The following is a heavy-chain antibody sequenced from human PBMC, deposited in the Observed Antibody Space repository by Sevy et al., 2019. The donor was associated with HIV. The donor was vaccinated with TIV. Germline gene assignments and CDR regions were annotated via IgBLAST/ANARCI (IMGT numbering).Heavy chain of an antibody. CDR1: GDSINTYY. CDR3: ARLRWDLVVVPGATPGCYFDQ. Sequence: SETLSLTCTVSGDSINTYYWSWIRQPPGKGLEWIGYVSTSGSTNYNPSLKSRGTISLDTSRNQVTLQVTSVTAADAAVYYCARLRWDLVVVPGATPGCYFDQWGQGTLVTVSS. D-gene: IGHD2-2*01. V-gene: IGHV4-4*08. J-gene: IGHJ4*02. CDR2: VSTSGST.